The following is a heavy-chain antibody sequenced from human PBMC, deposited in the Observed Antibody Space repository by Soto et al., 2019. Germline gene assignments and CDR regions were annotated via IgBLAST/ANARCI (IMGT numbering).Heavy chain of an antibody. CDR1: GLTLRMFG. J-gene: IGHJ4*02. Sequence: LRLSCVASGLTLRMFGMHWVRQAPGKGLEWVAVIWGDGSRQIYADSVKGRFTISRDNSKNTLYLQMKSLRVEDTAMYYCATDRGSSSWDYWGQGTPVTVSS. CDR3: ATDRGSSSWDY. D-gene: IGHD6-19*01. CDR2: IWGDGSRQ. V-gene: IGHV3-33*01.